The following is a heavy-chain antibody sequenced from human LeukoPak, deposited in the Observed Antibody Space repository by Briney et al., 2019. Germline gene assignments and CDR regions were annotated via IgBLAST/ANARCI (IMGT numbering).Heavy chain of an antibody. V-gene: IGHV3-49*04. CDR3: SRWGGDYVWGSSGER. Sequence: GGSLRLSCSTSGFTFGTYAMSWVRQAPGKGLEWVGFIRTKPYGGTTEYATSVKGRFTISRDDSKSIAYLQMNSLKTEDTAVYYCSRWGGDYVWGSSGERWGQGTLVTVSS. CDR1: GFTFGTYA. J-gene: IGHJ4*02. CDR2: IRTKPYGGTT. D-gene: IGHD3-16*01.